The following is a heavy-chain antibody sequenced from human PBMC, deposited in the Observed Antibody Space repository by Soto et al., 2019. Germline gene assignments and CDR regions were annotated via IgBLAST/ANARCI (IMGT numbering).Heavy chain of an antibody. V-gene: IGHV1-18*01. D-gene: IGHD3-16*02. CDR2: ISAYNGNT. CDR1: GYTFTSYG. J-gene: IGHJ3*02. Sequence: ASVKVSCKASGYTFTSYGISWVRQAPGQGLEWMGWISAYNGNTNYAQKLQGRVTMTTDTSTSTAYMELRSLRSDDTAVYYCAKRGSLLGAFDTWGKGKMLPISS. CDR3: AKRGSLLGAFDT.